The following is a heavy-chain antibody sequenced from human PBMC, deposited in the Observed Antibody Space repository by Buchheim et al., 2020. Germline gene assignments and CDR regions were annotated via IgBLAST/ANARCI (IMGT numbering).Heavy chain of an antibody. J-gene: IGHJ4*02. D-gene: IGHD2-2*01. CDR2: ISSSSSYI. CDR3: ARDRWDIVVVPAALDY. Sequence: EVQLVESGGGLVKPGGSLRLSCAASGFTFSSYSMNWVRQAPGKGLEWVSSISSSSSYIYYADSVKGRFTISRDNAKNSLYLQMNSLRAEDTAVYYCARDRWDIVVVPAALDYWGQGTL. V-gene: IGHV3-21*01. CDR1: GFTFSSYS.